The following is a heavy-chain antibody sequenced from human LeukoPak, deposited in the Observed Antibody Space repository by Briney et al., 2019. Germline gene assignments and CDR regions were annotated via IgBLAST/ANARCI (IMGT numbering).Heavy chain of an antibody. CDR3: ARSRGSSSAPFDY. D-gene: IGHD6-6*01. CDR1: GDSISSGSYA. V-gene: IGHV4-31*03. Sequence: SQTLSLTCTVSGDSISSGSYAWTWIRQHPGKGLQWIGYIYHSGTTHYNPSLKSRVTLSIDTSKNQFSLKLRSVTAADTAVYYCARSRGSSSAPFDYWGQGTLVTVSS. CDR2: IYHSGTT. J-gene: IGHJ4*02.